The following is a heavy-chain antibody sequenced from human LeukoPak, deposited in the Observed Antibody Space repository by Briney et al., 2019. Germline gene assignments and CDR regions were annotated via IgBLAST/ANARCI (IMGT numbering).Heavy chain of an antibody. J-gene: IGHJ4*02. D-gene: IGHD3-22*01. CDR2: ISSSSSYI. CDR3: ARDYYDSSGYYLEARGSFDY. Sequence: PGGSLRLSCAASGFTFSSYSMNWVRQAPGKGLEWVSSISSSSSYIYYADSVKGRFTISRDNAKNSLYLQMNSLRAEDTAVYYCARDYYDSSGYYLEARGSFDYWGQGTLVTVSS. CDR1: GFTFSSYS. V-gene: IGHV3-21*01.